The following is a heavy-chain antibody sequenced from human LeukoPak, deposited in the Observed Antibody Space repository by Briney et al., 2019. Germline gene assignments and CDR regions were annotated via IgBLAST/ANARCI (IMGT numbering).Heavy chain of an antibody. V-gene: IGHV3-23*01. Sequence: GGSLGLSCAASGFTFSNYAMSWVRQAPGKGLEWVSAISGSGGSTYYADSVKGRFTISRDNSKNTLSLQMDSLRAEDTAVYYCAKDVCRYSSGCLSFDYWGQGTLVTVSS. CDR3: AKDVCRYSSGCLSFDY. CDR2: ISGSGGST. D-gene: IGHD6-19*01. CDR1: GFTFSNYA. J-gene: IGHJ4*02.